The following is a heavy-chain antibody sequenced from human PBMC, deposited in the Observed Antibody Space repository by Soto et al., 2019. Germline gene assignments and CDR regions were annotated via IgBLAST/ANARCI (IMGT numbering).Heavy chain of an antibody. J-gene: IGHJ4*02. CDR2: ISYDETAT. V-gene: IGHV3-30*18. CDR1: GFAFSDYG. D-gene: IGHD6-19*01. CDR3: AKGREWLVTWDFDY. Sequence: QVQLVESGGGVVQPGTSLRLSCSASGFAFSDYGVHWVRQAPGKGLEWVTSISYDETATYYSDSVKGRFTISRDNAKNTLLLHMNSLRTEDTAMYYCAKGREWLVTWDFDYWGQGTLVTVSS.